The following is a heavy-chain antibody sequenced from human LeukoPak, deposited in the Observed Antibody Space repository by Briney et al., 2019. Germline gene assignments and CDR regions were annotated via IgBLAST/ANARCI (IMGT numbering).Heavy chain of an antibody. D-gene: IGHD2-2*01. CDR2: IYYSGST. J-gene: IGHJ5*02. CDR3: AREARGQLLYWFDP. Sequence: PSETLSLTCTVSGSSISSGDYYWSWIRQPPGKGLEWIGYIYYSGSTYYNPSLKSRVTISVDTSKNQFSLKLSSVTAADTAVYYCAREARGQLLYWFDPWGQGTLVTLSS. V-gene: IGHV4-30-4*08. CDR1: GSSISSGDYY.